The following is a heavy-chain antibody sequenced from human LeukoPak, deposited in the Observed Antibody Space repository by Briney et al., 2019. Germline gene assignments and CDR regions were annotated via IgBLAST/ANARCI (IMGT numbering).Heavy chain of an antibody. CDR3: AREAGSERYFDS. CDR2: IYTSGNT. CDR1: GGSISSYF. Sequence: SSETLSLTCTVSGGSISSYFWSWIRQPAGKGLEWTGRIYTSGNTNYNPTLQSRVTMSIDTSKNQFSLNVTSVTAADTAVYYCAREAGSERYFDSWGQGTLVTVSS. J-gene: IGHJ4*02. V-gene: IGHV4-4*07.